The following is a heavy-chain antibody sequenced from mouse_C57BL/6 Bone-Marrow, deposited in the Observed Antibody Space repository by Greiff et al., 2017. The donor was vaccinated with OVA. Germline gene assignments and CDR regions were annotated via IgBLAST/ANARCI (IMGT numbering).Heavy chain of an antibody. D-gene: IGHD1-1*01. CDR2: ISSGGDYI. V-gene: IGHV5-9-1*02. CDR3: TRDRGYYGSIDY. Sequence: EVMLVESGEGLVKPGGSLKLSCAASGFTFSSYAMSWVRQTPEKRLEWVAYISSGGDYIYYADTVKGRFTISRDNARNTLYLQMSSLKSEDTAMYYCTRDRGYYGSIDYWGQGTTLTVSS. CDR1: GFTFSSYA. J-gene: IGHJ2*01.